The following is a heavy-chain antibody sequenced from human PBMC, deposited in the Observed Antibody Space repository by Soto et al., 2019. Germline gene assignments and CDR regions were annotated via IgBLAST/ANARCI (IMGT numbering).Heavy chain of an antibody. CDR1: GGSISSSSYY. D-gene: IGHD6-13*01. CDR2: IYYSGST. Sequence: SETLSLTCTVSGGSISSSSYYWGWIRQPPGKGLEWIGSIYYSGSTYYNPSLKSRVTISVDTSKNQFSLKLSSVTAADTAVYYCARQHSSSWSKVNWFDPWGQGTLVTVSS. J-gene: IGHJ5*02. CDR3: ARQHSSSWSKVNWFDP. V-gene: IGHV4-39*01.